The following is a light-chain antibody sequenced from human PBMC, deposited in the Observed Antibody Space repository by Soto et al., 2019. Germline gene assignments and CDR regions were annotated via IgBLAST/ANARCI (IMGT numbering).Light chain of an antibody. J-gene: IGLJ3*02. V-gene: IGLV1-44*01. CDR1: SSNIGSNT. CDR2: SNN. CDR3: AAWDDSLIAGV. Sequence: QSALTQPPSASGTPGQRVTISCSGSSSNIGSNTVNWYQQLPGTAPKLLIYSNNQRPSGVPDRFSGSKSGTSASLAISGLQSEDEADYYCAAWDDSLIAGVFGGGTKLTVL.